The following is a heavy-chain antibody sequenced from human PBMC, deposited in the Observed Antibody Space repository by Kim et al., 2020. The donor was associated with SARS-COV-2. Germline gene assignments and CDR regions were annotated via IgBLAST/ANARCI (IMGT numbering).Heavy chain of an antibody. CDR3: TTRTWAMWDV. Sequence: TTDYAAPVKGRFTISRDDSKNTLYLQMNSLKTEDTAVYYCTTRTWAMWDVWGHGTTVTVSS. J-gene: IGHJ6*02. D-gene: IGHD2-2*01. CDR2: TT. V-gene: IGHV3-15*01.